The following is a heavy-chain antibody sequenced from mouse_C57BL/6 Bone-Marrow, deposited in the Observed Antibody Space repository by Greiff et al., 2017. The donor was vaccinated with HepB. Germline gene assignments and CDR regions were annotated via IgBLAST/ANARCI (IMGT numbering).Heavy chain of an antibody. V-gene: IGHV1-76*01. CDR2: IYPGSGNT. J-gene: IGHJ2*01. D-gene: IGHD1-1*01. CDR1: GYTFTDYY. CDR3: ARENYYGSSGGSY. Sequence: VQLQQSGAELVRPGASVKLSCKASGYTFTDYYINWVKQRPGQGLEWIARIYPGSGNTYYNEKFKGKATLTAEKSSSTAYMQLSSLTSEDSAVYFCARENYYGSSGGSYWGQGTTLTVSS.